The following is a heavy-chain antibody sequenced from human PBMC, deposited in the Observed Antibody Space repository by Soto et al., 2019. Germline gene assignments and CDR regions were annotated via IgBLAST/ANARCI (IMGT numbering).Heavy chain of an antibody. D-gene: IGHD2-21*02. CDR1: GGSISYEYYH. CDR2: IHYSGSI. Sequence: QVQLQQSGPGLVKPSQTLSLTCTVSGGSISYEYYHWTWIRQSPGKVLEWIGYIHYSGSIIYNTSFKSRVTISVATSKNQCSLKRSSVTAADTAVDFCAREDDGGDRDYYGLDVWGQGTTVTVSS. V-gene: IGHV4-30-4*08. J-gene: IGHJ6*02. CDR3: AREDDGGDRDYYGLDV.